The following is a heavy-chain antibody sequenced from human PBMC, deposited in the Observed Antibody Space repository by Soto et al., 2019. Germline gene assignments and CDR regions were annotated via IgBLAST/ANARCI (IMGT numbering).Heavy chain of an antibody. CDR2: ISSSSDYI. D-gene: IGHD3-22*01. CDR1: GFTFTSYT. V-gene: IGHV3-21*01. J-gene: IGHJ4*02. Sequence: GSLRLSCAASGFTFTSYTMNWVRQAPGKGLEWVSSISSSSDYIYYADSVKGRFTISRDNAKNSLYLQMNSLRAEDTAVYYCARDREYYDSSGYSPFDYWGQGTLVTVSS. CDR3: ARDREYYDSSGYSPFDY.